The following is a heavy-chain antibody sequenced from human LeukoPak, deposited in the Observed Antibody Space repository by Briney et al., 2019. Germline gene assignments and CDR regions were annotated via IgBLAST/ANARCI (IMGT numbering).Heavy chain of an antibody. J-gene: IGHJ4*02. CDR1: GFTFSNYG. D-gene: IGHD3-10*01. V-gene: IGHV3-30*18. CDR3: AKESTGSGSYFDY. Sequence: GGSLRLSCAASGFTFSNYGMHWVRQAPGKGLEWVAVVSYDGNNNYYVDSVKGRFTISRDNSRNTLYPQMNSLRAEDTAVYFCAKESTGSGSYFDYWGQGTLVTVSS. CDR2: VSYDGNNN.